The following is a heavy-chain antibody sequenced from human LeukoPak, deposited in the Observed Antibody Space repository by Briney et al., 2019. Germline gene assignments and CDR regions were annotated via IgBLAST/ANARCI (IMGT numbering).Heavy chain of an antibody. D-gene: IGHD4-17*01. CDR3: ARGYDYGDYGVVE. Sequence: GGSLRLSYAASGFTFSNYGMHWVRQAPGKGLEWVAVIWYDGSNKYYSDSVRGRFTISRDNSKNTLYLQMNSLRAEDTAVYYCARGYDYGDYGVVEWGQGTLVTVSS. J-gene: IGHJ4*02. CDR1: GFTFSNYG. V-gene: IGHV3-33*01. CDR2: IWYDGSNK.